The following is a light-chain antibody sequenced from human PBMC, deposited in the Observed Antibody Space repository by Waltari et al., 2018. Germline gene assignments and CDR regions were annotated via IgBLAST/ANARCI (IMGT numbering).Light chain of an antibody. Sequence: EIVLTQSPGTLSLSPGERATLSCRAIQTVSSRYLAWYQQKPGQAPRLLIYGASSRATGIPDRFSGSGSGTAFTLTISRLEPEDFAVYYCQQYGSSPRTFGQGTKVEIK. V-gene: IGKV3-20*01. CDR3: QQYGSSPRT. CDR2: GAS. J-gene: IGKJ1*01. CDR1: QTVSSRY.